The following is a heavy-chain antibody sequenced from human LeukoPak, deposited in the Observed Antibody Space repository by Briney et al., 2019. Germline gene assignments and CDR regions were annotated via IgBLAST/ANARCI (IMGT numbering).Heavy chain of an antibody. J-gene: IGHJ5*02. CDR1: GGSISSGDYY. V-gene: IGHV4-61*08. Sequence: SETLSLTCTVSGGSISSGDYYWSWIRQPPGKGLEWIGYIYYSGSTNYNPSLKSRVTISVDTSKNQFSLKLSSVTAADTAVYYCARARQWLAQMGGNWFDPWGQGTLVTVSS. CDR2: IYYSGST. D-gene: IGHD6-19*01. CDR3: ARARQWLAQMGGNWFDP.